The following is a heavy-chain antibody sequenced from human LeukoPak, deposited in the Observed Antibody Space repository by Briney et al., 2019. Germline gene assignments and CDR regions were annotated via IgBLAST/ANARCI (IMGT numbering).Heavy chain of an antibody. CDR2: INPNSGGT. V-gene: IGHV1-2*02. CDR3: ARDESTAVGGVLIRY. Sequence: ASVKVSCKASGYTFTGYYMHWVRQAPGQGLEWMGWINPNSGGTNYAQKFQGRVTMTSDTSISTAYMELSRLRFDDTAVYYCARDESTAVGGVLIRYWGQGTLVTVSS. D-gene: IGHD3-3*01. J-gene: IGHJ4*02. CDR1: GYTFTGYY.